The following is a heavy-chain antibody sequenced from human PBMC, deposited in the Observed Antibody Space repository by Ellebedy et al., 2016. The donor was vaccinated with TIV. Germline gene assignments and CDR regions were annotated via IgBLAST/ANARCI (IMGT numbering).Heavy chain of an antibody. CDR1: GGSINIKTYY. CDR3: ARHGQFDY. CDR2: ISNTGTT. J-gene: IGHJ4*02. Sequence: SETLSLXXPVSGGSINIKTYYWGWIRQPPGKGLEWIGAISNTGTTHYNESLKSRVTLSVDTSKNQFSLKLTSVTATDTAVYYCARHGQFDYWGQGTLVTVSS. V-gene: IGHV4-39*01.